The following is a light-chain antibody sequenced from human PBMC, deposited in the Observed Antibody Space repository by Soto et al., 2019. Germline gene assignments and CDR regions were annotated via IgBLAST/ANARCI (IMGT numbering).Light chain of an antibody. V-gene: IGLV1-47*01. J-gene: IGLJ2*01. CDR2: RNN. CDR1: SSNIGSNY. CDR3: AAWDDSLSGSHVV. Sequence: QSVLTQSPSASGTPGQRVTISCSGSSSNIGSNYVYWYQQLPGTAPKLLIYRNNQRPSGVPDRFSGSKSGTSASLAISGLRSEDEADYYCAAWDDSLSGSHVVFGGGTQLTVL.